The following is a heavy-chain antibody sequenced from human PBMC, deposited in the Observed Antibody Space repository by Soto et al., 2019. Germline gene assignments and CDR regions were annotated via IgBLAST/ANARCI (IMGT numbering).Heavy chain of an antibody. J-gene: IGHJ4*02. V-gene: IGHV4-61*01. CDR1: DGSVNTGNYY. CDR2: IYYIGTT. D-gene: IGHD3-16*01. CDR3: AREEKQLSRYGGDFDY. Sequence: QVQLQESGPGLVKPSETLSLTCSVSDGSVNTGNYYWSWIRQPPGKGLEWIGHIYYIGTTNYNPSLKSRVTISVATSKNQFSLKLTSVTAADTAVYFCAREEKQLSRYGGDFDYWGQGILVTVSS.